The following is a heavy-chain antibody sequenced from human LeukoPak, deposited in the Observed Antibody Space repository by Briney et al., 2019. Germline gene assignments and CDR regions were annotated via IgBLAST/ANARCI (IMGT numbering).Heavy chain of an antibody. J-gene: IGHJ3*02. Sequence: SETLSLTCTVSGCSISSYYWRWIRQPPGKGLEWIGYIYYSGSTNYNPSLKSRVTISVDTSKNQFSLNLSSVTAADTAVYYCARDSSGWRSFDIWGQGTMVTVSS. CDR3: ARDSSGWRSFDI. CDR2: IYYSGST. D-gene: IGHD6-19*01. CDR1: GCSISSYY. V-gene: IGHV4-59*01.